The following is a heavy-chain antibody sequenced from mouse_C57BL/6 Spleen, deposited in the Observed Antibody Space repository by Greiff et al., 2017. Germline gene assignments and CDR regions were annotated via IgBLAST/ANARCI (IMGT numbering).Heavy chain of an antibody. J-gene: IGHJ2*01. Sequence: VHVKQSGPELVKPGASVKISCKASGYTFTDYYMNWVKQSHGKSLEWIGDINPNNGGTSYNQKFKGKATLTVDKSSSTAYMELRSLTSEDSAVYYCARGGLDYWGQGTTLTVSS. CDR2: INPNNGGT. CDR3: ARGGLDY. CDR1: GYTFTDYY. V-gene: IGHV1-26*01.